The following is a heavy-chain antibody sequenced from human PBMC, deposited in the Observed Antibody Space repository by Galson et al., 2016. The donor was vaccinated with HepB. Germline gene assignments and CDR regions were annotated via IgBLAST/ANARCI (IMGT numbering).Heavy chain of an antibody. CDR2: VYHNGGT. CDR3: AKSGADRPDFDS. J-gene: IGHJ4*02. V-gene: IGHV4-4*02. D-gene: IGHD6-6*01. CDR1: GESISSKNW. Sequence: SETLSLTCAVSGESISSKNWWSWVRQPPGKGLEWIGEVYHNGGTNYNPSFKNRVTVSVDTSKNQFSLRLTSATAADTAVYYCAKSGADRPDFDSWGQGTPVIVSS.